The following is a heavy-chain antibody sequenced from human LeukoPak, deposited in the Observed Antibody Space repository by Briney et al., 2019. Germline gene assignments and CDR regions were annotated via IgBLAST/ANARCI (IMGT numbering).Heavy chain of an antibody. CDR3: ARAGSGWYLHEN. D-gene: IGHD6-19*01. Sequence: SETLSLTCIVSGGSISSYYWSWIRQPPGKGLEWIGYIYYSGSTNYNPSLKSRVTISVDTSKNQFSLKLSSVTAADTAVYYCARAGSGWYLHENWGQGTLVTVSS. CDR2: IYYSGST. V-gene: IGHV4-59*01. CDR1: GGSISSYY. J-gene: IGHJ4*02.